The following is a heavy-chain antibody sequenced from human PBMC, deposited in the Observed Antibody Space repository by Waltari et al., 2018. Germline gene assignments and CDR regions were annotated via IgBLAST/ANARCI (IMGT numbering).Heavy chain of an antibody. CDR1: GFTVTSYD. CDR2: ISDRGANT. Sequence: EVQLLGSGGGWVQPGESLRLSWAASGFTVTSYDMTWVRQAPGKEPEWVSTISDRGANTHYAASVKGRFTISRDNSKSMLYLQMNNLRAEDTALYYCARDVAPTRSPMFDYWGQGTLVIVSS. V-gene: IGHV3-23*01. J-gene: IGHJ4*02. CDR3: ARDVAPTRSPMFDY. D-gene: IGHD2-21*01.